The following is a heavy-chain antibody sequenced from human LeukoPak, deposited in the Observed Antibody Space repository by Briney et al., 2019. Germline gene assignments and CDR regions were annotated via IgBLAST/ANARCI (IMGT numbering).Heavy chain of an antibody. D-gene: IGHD3-16*01. J-gene: IGHJ6*03. CDR2: INHSGGT. Sequence: PSETLSLTCAVYGGSVSVYYWSWIRQPPGEGREWIGEINHSGGTNYNPSLKSRVTISVDTSKNQFSLKLSSVTAADTAVYYCARVSDDYVWGSSYYYYMDVWGKGTTVTVSS. CDR3: ARVSDDYVWGSSYYYYMDV. V-gene: IGHV4-34*01. CDR1: GGSVSVYY.